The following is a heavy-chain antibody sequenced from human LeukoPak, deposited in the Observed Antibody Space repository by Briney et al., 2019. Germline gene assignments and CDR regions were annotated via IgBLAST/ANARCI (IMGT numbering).Heavy chain of an antibody. CDR1: GFSFNNFG. D-gene: IGHD5-18*01. V-gene: IGHV3-30*18. CDR2: ISYGGSNT. Sequence: GGSLRLSCAASGFSFNNFGIHWVRQAPGKGLEWVTVISYGGSNTHYADSVKGRFTVSRDNSENTLYLQMNSLRTEDTAVYYCAKVRSGSNYGPPLDYWGQGTLVTVSS. CDR3: AKVRSGSNYGPPLDY. J-gene: IGHJ4*02.